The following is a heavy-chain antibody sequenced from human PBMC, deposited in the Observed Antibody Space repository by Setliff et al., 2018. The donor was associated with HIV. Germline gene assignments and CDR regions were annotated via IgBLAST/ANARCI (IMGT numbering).Heavy chain of an antibody. D-gene: IGHD6-6*01. Sequence: SETLSLTCTVSGDSFNNYHWSWIRQPPGEGLEFLGFFHYKGSPIYNPSLKSRVKISVDTSKNQFSLNLTSVTAADTAVYYCARSVARDYWYFGHWGRGTLVTVSS. CDR2: FHYKGSP. V-gene: IGHV4-59*01. CDR1: GDSFNNYH. CDR3: ARSVARDYWYFGH. J-gene: IGHJ2*01.